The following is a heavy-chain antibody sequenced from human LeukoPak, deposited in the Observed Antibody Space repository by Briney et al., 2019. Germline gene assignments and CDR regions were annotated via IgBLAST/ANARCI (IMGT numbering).Heavy chain of an antibody. D-gene: IGHD2-21*02. CDR3: ARGRCGGDCYSVYPFDY. V-gene: IGHV4-59*01. J-gene: IGHJ4*02. Sequence: KPSETLSLTCSVSGGSISDYYWSWIRQPPGKGLEWIGYIYYSGSTNYNPSLKSRVTISVDTSKNQFSLKLSSVTAADTAVYYCARGRCGGDCYSVYPFDYWGQGTLVTVSS. CDR2: IYYSGST. CDR1: GGSISDYY.